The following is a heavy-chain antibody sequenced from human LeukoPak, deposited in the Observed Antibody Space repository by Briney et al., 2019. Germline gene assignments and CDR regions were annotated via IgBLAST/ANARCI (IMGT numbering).Heavy chain of an antibody. V-gene: IGHV4-59*08. D-gene: IGHD1-1*01. CDR3: ARNWHDYAFDI. Sequence: SETLSLTCTVSGVTISTYYWHWIRQSPGKGLQWIGYIHYSGNTKYNPSLKSRVAISMDTPKSQFSQYETSVPRADSAVYYSARNWHDYAFDIWGQGTMVSVSS. CDR1: GVTISTYY. CDR2: IHYSGNT. J-gene: IGHJ3*02.